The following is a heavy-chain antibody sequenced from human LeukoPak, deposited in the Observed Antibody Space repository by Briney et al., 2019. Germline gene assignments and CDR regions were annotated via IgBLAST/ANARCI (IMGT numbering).Heavy chain of an antibody. CDR2: ISGSGGST. J-gene: IGHJ5*02. CDR1: GFTFSSYA. V-gene: IGHV3-23*01. CDR3: AKGYSSSRRWFDP. D-gene: IGHD6-6*01. Sequence: QTGXXLRLSCAASGFTFSSYAMSWVRQAPGKGLEWVSAISGSGGSTYYADSVKGRFTISRDNTRNTLYLQMNSPRAEDTAVYYCAKGYSSSRRWFDPWGQGTLVTVSS.